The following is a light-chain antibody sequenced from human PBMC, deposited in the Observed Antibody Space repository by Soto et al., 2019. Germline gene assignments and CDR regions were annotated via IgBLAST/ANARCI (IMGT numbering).Light chain of an antibody. J-gene: IGKJ3*01. CDR3: QQYYSIQPA. CDR1: QNVLSSSNNKNY. V-gene: IGKV4-1*01. CDR2: WAS. Sequence: DIVLTQSPDSLAVSLGERATINCKSSQNVLSSSNNKNYLAWYQQKPGQPPKLLIYWASTRESGVPDRFSGSGSGTDFTLTISSLQAEDVAVYYCQQYYSIQPAFRPGTKVAIK.